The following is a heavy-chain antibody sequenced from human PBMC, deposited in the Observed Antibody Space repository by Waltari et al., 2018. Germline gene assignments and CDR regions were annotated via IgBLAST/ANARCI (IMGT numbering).Heavy chain of an antibody. CDR1: GGSIHSYY. D-gene: IGHD2-15*01. V-gene: IGHV4-59*01. J-gene: IGHJ6*02. CDR3: ARVLGDYYYGMDV. Sequence: QVQLQESGPGLVKPSETLSLTCTVAGGSIHSYYWSWNRQPPGKGLEWIGYIYYSGSTNYNPSLKSRVTISVDTSKNQFSLKLSSVTAADTAVYYCARVLGDYYYGMDVWGQGTTVTVSS. CDR2: IYYSGST.